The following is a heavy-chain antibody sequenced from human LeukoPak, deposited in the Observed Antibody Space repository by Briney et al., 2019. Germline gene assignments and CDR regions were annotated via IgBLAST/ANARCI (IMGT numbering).Heavy chain of an antibody. J-gene: IGHJ4*02. Sequence: SETLSLTCAAYGGSFSGYYWSWIRQPPGKGLEWIGEINHSGSTNYNPSLKSRVTISVDTSKNQFSLKLSSVTAADTAVYYCASFRGYSYGYHYWGQGTLVTVSS. D-gene: IGHD5-18*01. V-gene: IGHV4-34*01. CDR2: INHSGST. CDR3: ASFRGYSYGYHY. CDR1: GGSFSGYY.